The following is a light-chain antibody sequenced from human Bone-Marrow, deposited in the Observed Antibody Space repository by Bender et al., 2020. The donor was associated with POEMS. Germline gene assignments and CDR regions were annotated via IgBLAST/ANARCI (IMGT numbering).Light chain of an antibody. CDR1: SSDVGSYNL. CDR3: SSYTTATTVV. J-gene: IGLJ2*01. CDR2: EVT. V-gene: IGLV2-14*02. Sequence: QSALTQPASVSGSPGQSITLSCTGTSSDVGSYNLVSWYQQYPGKAPKLIIYEVTKRPSGVSNRFSGSKSGNTASLTISGLQAEYEADYYCSSYTTATTVVFGGGTKLTVL.